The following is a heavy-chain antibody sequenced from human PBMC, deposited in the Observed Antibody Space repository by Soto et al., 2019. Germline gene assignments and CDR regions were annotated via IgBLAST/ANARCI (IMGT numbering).Heavy chain of an antibody. CDR2: ISYDGIDI. J-gene: IGHJ5*02. CDR1: GFMFSTYA. Sequence: GGSLRLSCAASGFMFSTYAMHWVRQAPGKGLEWVAFISYDGIDIYYGDSGKGRFTISRDNSRNTLYLEMSSLQTEDTVVFYCARDQGRTVTRGDWFDPWGQGTLVTVSS. D-gene: IGHD6-19*01. V-gene: IGHV3-30-3*01. CDR3: ARDQGRTVTRGDWFDP.